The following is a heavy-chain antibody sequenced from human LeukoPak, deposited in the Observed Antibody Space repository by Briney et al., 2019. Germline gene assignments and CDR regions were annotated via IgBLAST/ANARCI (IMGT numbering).Heavy chain of an antibody. CDR1: GFTLISNY. D-gene: IGHD6-13*01. Sequence: PGGSLRLSCAPSGFTLISNYMSWVRQAPRKGLEWVSLIYSGGSTYYADSVRCRFTISRDNSKNPLCLKMTSVRAEDRAVYYCATTGYDAFHLWGQGTMVTVSS. CDR3: ATTGYDAFHL. CDR2: IYSGGST. V-gene: IGHV3-53*01. J-gene: IGHJ3*01.